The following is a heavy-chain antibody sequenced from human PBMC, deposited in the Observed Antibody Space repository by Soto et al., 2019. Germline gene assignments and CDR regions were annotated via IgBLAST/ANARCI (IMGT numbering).Heavy chain of an antibody. CDR3: ARDPYYDSSGYLASNGMDV. D-gene: IGHD3-22*01. CDR1: GVNVSSHY. CDR2: IYSDGST. V-gene: IGHV3-53*04. Sequence: GGSMRHPNAASGVNVSSHYMSWVRQAPGKGLEWVSVIYSDGSTYYADSVKGRFTISRHNSKNTLYLQMNSLRAEDTAVYYCARDPYYDSSGYLASNGMDVWGQGTTVTVSS. J-gene: IGHJ6*02.